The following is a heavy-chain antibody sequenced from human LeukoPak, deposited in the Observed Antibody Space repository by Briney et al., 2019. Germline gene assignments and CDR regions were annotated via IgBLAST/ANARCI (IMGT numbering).Heavy chain of an antibody. CDR3: ARSAAAGTGGWGDNWFDP. J-gene: IGHJ5*02. D-gene: IGHD6-13*01. V-gene: IGHV1-46*01. CDR1: GYTFTSYY. Sequence: GASVKVSCKASGYTFTSYYMHWVRQAPGQGLEWMGIINPSGGSTSYAQKFQGRVTMTRDTSTSTVYMELSRLRSEDTAVYYCARSAAAGTGGWGDNWFDPWGQGTLVTVSS. CDR2: INPSGGST.